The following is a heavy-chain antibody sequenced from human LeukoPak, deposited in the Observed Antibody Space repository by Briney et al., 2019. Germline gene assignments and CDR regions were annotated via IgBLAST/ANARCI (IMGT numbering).Heavy chain of an antibody. CDR2: IYHSGST. Sequence: SETLSLTCTVSGYSISSGYYWGWIRQPPGKGLEWIGSIYHSGSTYYNPSLKSRVTISVDTSKNQFSLKLSSVTAADTAVYYCARVAAAVAYHYMDVWGKGTTATVSS. CDR3: ARVAAAVAYHYMDV. CDR1: GYSISSGYY. J-gene: IGHJ6*03. V-gene: IGHV4-38-2*02. D-gene: IGHD6-13*01.